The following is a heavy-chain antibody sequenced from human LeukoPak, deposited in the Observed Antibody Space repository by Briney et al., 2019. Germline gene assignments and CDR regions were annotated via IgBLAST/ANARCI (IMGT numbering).Heavy chain of an antibody. D-gene: IGHD6-19*01. V-gene: IGHV4-59*08. CDR3: ARHRSGWYDY. Sequence: SETLSLTCTVSGGSISSYYWSWIRQPPGKGLEWIGYIYYSGSTNYNPSLKSRVTISVDTSKNQFSLRLSSVTAADTAVYYCARHRSGWYDYWGQGTLVTVSS. CDR2: IYYSGST. J-gene: IGHJ4*02. CDR1: GGSISSYY.